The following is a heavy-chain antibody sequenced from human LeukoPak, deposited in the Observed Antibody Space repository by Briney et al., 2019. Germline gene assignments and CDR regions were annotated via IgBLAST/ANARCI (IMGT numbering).Heavy chain of an antibody. CDR1: GGSISSGGYF. CDR3: ARAAGVPHENGDYGITTFDI. CDR2: IYYSGRT. D-gene: IGHD4-17*01. J-gene: IGHJ3*02. Sequence: SQTLSLTCTVSGGSISSGGYFWSWVRQHPGKGLEWTGYIYYSGRTYYNPSLKSRVTISVDTSKNQFSLKLSSVTAADTAVYYCARAAGVPHENGDYGITTFDIWGQGTMVTVSS. V-gene: IGHV4-31*03.